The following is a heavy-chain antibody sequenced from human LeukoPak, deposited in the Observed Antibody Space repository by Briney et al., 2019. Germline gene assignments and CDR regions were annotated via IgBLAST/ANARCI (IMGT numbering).Heavy chain of an antibody. V-gene: IGHV3-33*06. D-gene: IGHD6-25*01. CDR3: AKDRGYSSGWDFDY. J-gene: IGHJ4*02. CDR1: GFTFSSYG. Sequence: GGSLRLSCAASGFTFSSYGMHWVRQAPGKGLEWVAVIWYDGSNKYYADSVKGRFTISRDNSKNTLYLQMNSLRAEDTAVYYCAKDRGYSSGWDFDYWGQGTLVTVSS. CDR2: IWYDGSNK.